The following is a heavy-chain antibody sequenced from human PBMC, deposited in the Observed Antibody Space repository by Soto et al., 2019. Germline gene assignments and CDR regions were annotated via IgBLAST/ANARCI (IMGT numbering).Heavy chain of an antibody. CDR3: ARSRGTTGSFNWFDP. J-gene: IGHJ5*02. Sequence: QVQLQESGPGLVKPSETLSLTCTVSGDSISSYYWSWIRQPAGKGLEWIGRIYTSGSTNYNPSLKSRVTMSVDTSKNQFPLKLRSGTAADTAVYYCARSRGTTGSFNWFDPWGQGTLVTVSS. CDR2: IYTSGST. V-gene: IGHV4-4*07. D-gene: IGHD1-7*01. CDR1: GDSISSYY.